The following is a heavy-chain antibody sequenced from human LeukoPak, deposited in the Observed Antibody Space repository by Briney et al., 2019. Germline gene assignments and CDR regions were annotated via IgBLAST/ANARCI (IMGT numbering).Heavy chain of an antibody. V-gene: IGHV4-30-2*01. D-gene: IGHD6-19*01. J-gene: IGHJ5*02. Sequence: KPSETLSLTCAVSGGSISSGGYSWSWIRQPPGKGLEWIGYIYHSGSTYYNPSLKSRVTISVDRSKNQFSLKLSSVTAADTAVYYCARVVDSSGWYDWFDPWGQGTLVTVSS. CDR1: GGSISSGGYS. CDR3: ARVVDSSGWYDWFDP. CDR2: IYHSGST.